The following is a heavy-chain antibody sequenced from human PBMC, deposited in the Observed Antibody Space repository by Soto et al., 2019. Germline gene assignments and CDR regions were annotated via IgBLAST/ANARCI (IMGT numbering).Heavy chain of an antibody. D-gene: IGHD2-2*01. V-gene: IGHV4-59*08. CDR1: GGSISSYY. J-gene: IGHJ2*01. Sequence: QVQLQESGPGLVKPSETLSLTCTVSGGSISSYYWSGIRQPPGKGLEWIGYIYYSGSTNYNPSLKSRVTISVDTSNNQFSLKLSSVTAADTAVYYCARRLLSYWYFDLWGRGTLVTVSS. CDR3: ARRLLSYWYFDL. CDR2: IYYSGST.